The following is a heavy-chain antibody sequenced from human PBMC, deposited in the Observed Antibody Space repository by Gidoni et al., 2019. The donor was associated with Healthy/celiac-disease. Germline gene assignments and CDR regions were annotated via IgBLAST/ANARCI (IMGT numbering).Heavy chain of an antibody. CDR3: ARGPIGGYSYGRYGMDV. Sequence: QVQLVQSGAEVKKPGSSVTVSCKASGGTFSSYAISWVRQAPGQGLEWMGGIIPIFGTANYAQKFQGRVTITADESTSTAYMELSSLRSEETAVYYCARGPIGGYSYGRYGMDVWGQGTTVTVSS. CDR1: GGTFSSYA. D-gene: IGHD5-18*01. J-gene: IGHJ6*02. V-gene: IGHV1-69*01. CDR2: IIPIFGTA.